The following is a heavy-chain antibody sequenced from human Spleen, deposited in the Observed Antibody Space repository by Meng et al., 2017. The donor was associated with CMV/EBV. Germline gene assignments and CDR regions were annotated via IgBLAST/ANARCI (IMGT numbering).Heavy chain of an antibody. CDR2: FDPEDGEK. CDR3: VATSDDWNEY. J-gene: IGHJ4*02. Sequence: ASVKVSCKVSGYIFTELSIHWVRQAPGKGLEWMGGFDPEDGEKFYAQKFQGRVTMTEDTSTDTAYMELRSLTSDDTAEYYCVATSDDWNEYWGQGTLVTVSS. CDR1: GYIFTELS. D-gene: IGHD1-1*01. V-gene: IGHV1-24*01.